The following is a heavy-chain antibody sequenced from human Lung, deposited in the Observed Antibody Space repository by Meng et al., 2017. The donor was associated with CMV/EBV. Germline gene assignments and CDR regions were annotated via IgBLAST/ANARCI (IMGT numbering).Heavy chain of an antibody. D-gene: IGHD7-27*01. V-gene: IGHV1-2*02. CDR3: ARDNNWGPDY. J-gene: IGHJ4*02. Sequence: SXXVSCKASGYTFTAHYFHWVRQAPGQGLEWMGWIHPHRGDTNYAQQFQGRVTLTRDTSINTGYMVLTRLTSDDTAVYYCARDNNWGPDYWGQGTLVTVSS. CDR1: GYTFTAHY. CDR2: IHPHRGDT.